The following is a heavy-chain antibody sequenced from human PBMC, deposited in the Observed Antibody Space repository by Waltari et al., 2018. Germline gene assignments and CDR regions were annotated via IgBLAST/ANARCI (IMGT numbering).Heavy chain of an antibody. V-gene: IGHV4-4*07. CDR3: ARDVGPAGRGTYWDTLDI. CDR1: GDSISGYY. CDR2: IDGSGST. Sequence: QVQLQESGPGLVKPSETLTLTCTVSGDSISGYYWSWIRRPAGKGLEWIGRIDGSGSTNNNPSFRSRAIMSVDTSKNQFSLKLTSVTAADTAVFYCARDVGPAGRGTYWDTLDIWGQGVMVTVSS. J-gene: IGHJ3*02. D-gene: IGHD1-26*01.